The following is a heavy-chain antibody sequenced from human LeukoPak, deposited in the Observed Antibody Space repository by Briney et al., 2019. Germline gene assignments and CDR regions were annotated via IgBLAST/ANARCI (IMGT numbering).Heavy chain of an antibody. CDR3: AKKGQADDDGKPD. D-gene: IGHD1-1*01. CDR2: IDRGVGNT. V-gene: IGHV3-23*01. Sequence: LSLTCTVSGGSISSSSYYWGWIRQPPGKGLECVSAIDRGVGNTYYADSVKGRFTISRDNSKNALYLQMNNLRVDDTAVYYCAKKGQADDDGKPDWGQGTLVTVSS. J-gene: IGHJ4*02. CDR1: GGSISSSSYY.